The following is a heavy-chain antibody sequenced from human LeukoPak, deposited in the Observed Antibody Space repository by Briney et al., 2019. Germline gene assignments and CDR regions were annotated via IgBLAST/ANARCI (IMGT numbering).Heavy chain of an antibody. V-gene: IGHV3-66*02. CDR2: IYSGGST. Sequence: GGSLRLSCAASGLTVSSNYMSWVRQAPGKGLEWVSVIYSGGSTYYADSVKGRFTISRDHYKNTMYLQMNSLRAEVTAVYYCARARVVGGDCRSTSCPLLDFDHWGQGTLVTVST. J-gene: IGHJ4*02. D-gene: IGHD2-2*01. CDR3: ARARVVGGDCRSTSCPLLDFDH. CDR1: GLTVSSNY.